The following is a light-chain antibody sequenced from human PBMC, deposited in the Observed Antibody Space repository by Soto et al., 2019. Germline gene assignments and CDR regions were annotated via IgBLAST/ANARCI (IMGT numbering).Light chain of an antibody. CDR1: QSIGTN. V-gene: IGKV3-15*01. Sequence: EIVMTQSPATLSVSPGERTTLSCRASQSIGTNLAWDQQKPGQTPRLLIYAASTRATGIPATFSGSGSGTEFSLTISSLQSEDFAVYYCQHYYNWPRTFGQGTKVEI. J-gene: IGKJ1*01. CDR2: AAS. CDR3: QHYYNWPRT.